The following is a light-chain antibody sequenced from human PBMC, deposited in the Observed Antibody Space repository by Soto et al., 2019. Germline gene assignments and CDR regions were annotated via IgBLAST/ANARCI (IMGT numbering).Light chain of an antibody. CDR2: LGS. CDR1: QSLLHSDGYNY. Sequence: IVTTQSPLPLPVTPGEPASISCRSSQSLLHSDGYNYLDWYLQRPGQSPQLLIYLGSNRASGVPDRFSGGGSGTDFTLKISRVEAEDVGVYYCMQALQTPLFGQGTKVDIK. V-gene: IGKV2-28*01. J-gene: IGKJ1*01. CDR3: MQALQTPL.